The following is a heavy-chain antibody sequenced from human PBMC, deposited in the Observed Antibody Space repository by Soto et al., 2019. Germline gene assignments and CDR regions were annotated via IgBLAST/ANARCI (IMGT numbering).Heavy chain of an antibody. CDR2: IWYDGSNK. V-gene: IGHV3-33*01. J-gene: IGHJ3*02. D-gene: IGHD2-15*01. CDR1: GFTFGDYA. CDR3: ARKYCSGGSCYSDPFDI. Sequence: PGGSLRLSCTASGFTFGDYAMSWFRQAPGKGLEWVAVIWYDGSNKYYADSVKGRFTISRDNSKNTLYLQMNSLRAEDTAVYYCARKYCSGGSCYSDPFDIWGQGTMVTVSS.